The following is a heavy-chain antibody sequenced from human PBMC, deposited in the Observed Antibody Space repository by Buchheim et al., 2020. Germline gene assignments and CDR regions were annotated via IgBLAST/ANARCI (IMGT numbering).Heavy chain of an antibody. CDR3: AREGGGSYNLGY. Sequence: QVQLQESGPGLVTPSGTLSLTCAVSGGSISSGNWWSWVRQPPGKGLEWIGEIYHSGSTNYNPSLKSRVSISVDMSKNPFPLYLTSVTAADTAVYYCAREGGGSYNLGYWGQGTL. D-gene: IGHD1-1*01. CDR2: IYHSGST. CDR1: GGSISSGNW. J-gene: IGHJ4*02. V-gene: IGHV4-4*02.